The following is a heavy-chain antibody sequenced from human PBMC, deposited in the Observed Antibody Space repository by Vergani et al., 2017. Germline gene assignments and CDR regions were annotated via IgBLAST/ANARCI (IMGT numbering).Heavy chain of an antibody. CDR3: ARVGRDWDEVS. CDR1: GGSVSSGEYY. Sequence: QVQLQESGPGLVKPSQTLSLICTVSGGSVSSGEYYWNWIRQPPGKGLEWIGYIYFKGNTYYNPSLKNRVTISSDTFKNHYSLKLIAVTAADTVIYYCARVGRDWDEVSWGQGALVSVSP. J-gene: IGHJ5*02. V-gene: IGHV4-30-4*08. D-gene: IGHD1-1*01. CDR2: IYFKGNT.